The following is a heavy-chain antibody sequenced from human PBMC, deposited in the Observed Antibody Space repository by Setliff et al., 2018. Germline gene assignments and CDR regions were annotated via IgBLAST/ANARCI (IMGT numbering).Heavy chain of an antibody. CDR1: GFTFGSYW. CDR3: VRDWASGDDH. Sequence: GGSLRLSCAASGFTFGSYWMTWVRQAPEKGLEWVANIHQDGSERHYVDPVKGRFTISRDNAKNSLFLQMNILEVEDTAVYYCVRDWASGDDHWGRGTLVTVSS. V-gene: IGHV3-7*01. D-gene: IGHD3-10*01. J-gene: IGHJ4*02. CDR2: IHQDGSER.